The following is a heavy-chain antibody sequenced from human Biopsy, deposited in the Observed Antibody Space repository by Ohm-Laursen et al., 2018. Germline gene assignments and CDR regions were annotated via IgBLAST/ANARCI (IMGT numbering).Heavy chain of an antibody. D-gene: IGHD3-22*01. CDR1: GGSFTGHY. CDR3: ASVVLGPTNDAFDL. Sequence: SDTLSLTCTVPGGSFTGHYWTWIRQPAGKGLEWIGRIYPGGSTNYNPSLKSRVTMSVDTSKKQLSLRLRSVTAADTAMYYCASVVLGPTNDAFDLWGQGTMVVVSS. V-gene: IGHV4-4*07. J-gene: IGHJ3*01. CDR2: IYPGGST.